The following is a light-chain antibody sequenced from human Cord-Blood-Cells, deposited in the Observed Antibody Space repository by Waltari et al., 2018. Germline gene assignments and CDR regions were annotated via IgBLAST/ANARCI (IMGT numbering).Light chain of an antibody. CDR2: DVS. Sequence: QSALTQPRSVSGSPGQSVTISCTGTSSDVGGYNYVSWYQQHPGKAPKLMIYDVSKRPSGVPDRFSGSKSGKTASLTISGLQAEDEADYYCCSYAGSYTKFGGGTKLTVL. CDR1: SSDVGGYNY. J-gene: IGLJ3*02. CDR3: CSYAGSYTK. V-gene: IGLV2-11*01.